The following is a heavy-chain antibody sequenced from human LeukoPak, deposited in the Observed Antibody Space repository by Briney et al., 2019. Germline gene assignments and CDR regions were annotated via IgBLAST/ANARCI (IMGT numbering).Heavy chain of an antibody. CDR2: ISYDGSNK. V-gene: IGHV3-30*04. D-gene: IGHD2-2*01. CDR1: GFTFSSYA. Sequence: GRNLRLSCAASGFTFSSYAMHWHAQAQGKGWKGMIVISYDGSNKYYADSVKGRFTISRDSSKNTLYLQMNSLRAEDTAVYYCARDPRDCSSTSCGYLDYWGQGTLVTVSS. CDR3: ARDPRDCSSTSCGYLDY. J-gene: IGHJ4*02.